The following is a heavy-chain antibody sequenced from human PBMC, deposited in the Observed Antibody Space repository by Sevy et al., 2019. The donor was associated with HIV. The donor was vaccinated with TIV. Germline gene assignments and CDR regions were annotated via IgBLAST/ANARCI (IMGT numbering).Heavy chain of an antibody. D-gene: IGHD3-22*01. J-gene: IGHJ3*02. CDR3: AKAISDYYDSFDAFDI. CDR2: IRYDGSNK. CDR1: GFTFSSYG. V-gene: IGHV3-30*02. Sequence: GGSLRLSCAASGFTFSSYGMHWVRQAPGKGLEWVAFIRYDGSNKYYADSVKGRFTISRGNSKNTLYLQMNSLRAEDTAVYYCAKAISDYYDSFDAFDIWGQGTMVTVSS.